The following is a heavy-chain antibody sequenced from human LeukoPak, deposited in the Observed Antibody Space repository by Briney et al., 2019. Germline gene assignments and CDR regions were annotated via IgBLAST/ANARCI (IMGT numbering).Heavy chain of an antibody. J-gene: IGHJ5*02. D-gene: IGHD6-13*01. CDR3: ARDFGQYLVRDWFDP. Sequence: ASVKVSCKASGYTFTSYAMHWVRQAPGQRLEWMGWINAGNGNTKYSQEFQGRVTITRDTSASTAYMELSSLTSEDMAVYYCARDFGQYLVRDWFDPWGQGTLVTVSS. CDR1: GYTFTSYA. V-gene: IGHV1-3*03. CDR2: INAGNGNT.